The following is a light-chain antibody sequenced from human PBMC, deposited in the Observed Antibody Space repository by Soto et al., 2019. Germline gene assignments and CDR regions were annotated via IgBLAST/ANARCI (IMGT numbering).Light chain of an antibody. CDR3: SSYTSTSPPFL. CDR1: SSDIGDYNF. Sequence: QSALTQPASVSGSTAQSITISCTGSSSDIGDYNFVSWYQQHPGKAPKLMIYGVSLRPSGVSDRLSGSKSGNTASLTISGLQAEDEADYYCSSYTSTSPPFLFGTGTKLTVL. V-gene: IGLV2-14*01. CDR2: GVS. J-gene: IGLJ1*01.